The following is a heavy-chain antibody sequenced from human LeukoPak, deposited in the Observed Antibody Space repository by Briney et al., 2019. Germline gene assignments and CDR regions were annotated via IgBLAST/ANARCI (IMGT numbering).Heavy chain of an antibody. D-gene: IGHD3-22*01. CDR2: INPNSGGT. CDR1: GYTFTGYY. J-gene: IGHJ4*02. Sequence: ASVKVSCKASGYTFTGYYMHWVRQAPGQGLAWMGWINPNSGGTNYAQKFQGRVTMTRDTSISTAYMELSRLRSDDTAVYYCARDNDSSGYYYGGGYYWGQGTLVTVSS. V-gene: IGHV1-2*02. CDR3: ARDNDSSGYYYGGGYY.